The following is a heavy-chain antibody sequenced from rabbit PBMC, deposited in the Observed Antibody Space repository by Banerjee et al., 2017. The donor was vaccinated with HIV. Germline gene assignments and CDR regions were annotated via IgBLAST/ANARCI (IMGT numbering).Heavy chain of an antibody. Sequence: QSLEESGGDLVKPGASLTLTCTASGFSFSSSYYMCWVRQAPGKGLEWIACIYAGSNGNTYYASWAKGPFTISKTSSTTVTLQMTSLTAADTATYFCARDLAGVIGWNFNLWGQGTLVTVS. CDR3: ARDLAGVIGWNFNL. D-gene: IGHD4-1*01. V-gene: IGHV1S40*01. CDR2: IYAGSNGNT. CDR1: GFSFSSSYY. J-gene: IGHJ4*01.